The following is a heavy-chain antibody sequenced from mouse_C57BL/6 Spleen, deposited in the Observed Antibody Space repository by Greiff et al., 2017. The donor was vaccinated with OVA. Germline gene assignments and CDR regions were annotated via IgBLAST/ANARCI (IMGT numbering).Heavy chain of an antibody. J-gene: IGHJ3*01. CDR2: IDPSDSYT. CDR3: ARRDEATNLYFAY. CDR1: GYTFTSYW. Sequence: QVQLQQPGAELVKPGASVKLSCKASGYTFTSYWMQWVNQRPGQGLEWIGEIDPSDSYTNYNQKFKGKATLTVDTSSSTAYMQLSSLTSEDSAVDSGARRDEATNLYFAYWGQGTLVTVSA. D-gene: IGHD1-1*01. V-gene: IGHV1-50*01.